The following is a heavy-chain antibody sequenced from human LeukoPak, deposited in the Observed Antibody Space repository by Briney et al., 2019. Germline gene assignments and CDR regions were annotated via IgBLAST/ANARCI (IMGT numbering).Heavy chain of an antibody. CDR2: ISAYNGNT. J-gene: IGHJ4*02. D-gene: IGHD3-22*01. Sequence: VASVKVSCKASGYTFTNYGISWVRQAPALGLEWMGWISAYNGNTNYAQNLQGRVIMTTDTSTSAAYMELRSLRSDDTAVYYCTRDRYQFDNSGYYVFDYWGQGTLVTVSS. CDR1: GYTFTNYG. CDR3: TRDRYQFDNSGYYVFDY. V-gene: IGHV1-18*01.